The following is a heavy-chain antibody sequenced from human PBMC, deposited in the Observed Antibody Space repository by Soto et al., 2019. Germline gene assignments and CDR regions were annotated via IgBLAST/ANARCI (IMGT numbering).Heavy chain of an antibody. CDR2: IIPIFGTT. CDR3: ARDRTDSGYYTNWLDP. D-gene: IGHD3-22*01. J-gene: IGHJ5*02. CDR1: GGTFGSDA. V-gene: IGHV1-69*06. Sequence: QVHLMQSGAEVQKPGSSVKVSCKASGGTFGSDAITWVRQAPGQGLEWVGRIIPIFGTTNYAQNLQGRVTISADKSTLTYYMDLHSRTSDDTALYYCARDRTDSGYYTNWLDPWGQGTQVTGSS.